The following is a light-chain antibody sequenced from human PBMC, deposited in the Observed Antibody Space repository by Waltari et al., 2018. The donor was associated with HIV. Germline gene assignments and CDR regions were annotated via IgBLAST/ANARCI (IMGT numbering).Light chain of an antibody. CDR1: QSITYW. V-gene: IGKV1-5*03. CDR3: QQYNVYFPWT. J-gene: IGKJ1*01. Sequence: DIQMTQSPSTLSASVGDSVTITYRARQSITYWVAWYHQKPGKAPRLLIYKASTLKSGVPSRFSCTGAGTEFTLTISSLQPDDSATYYCQQYNVYFPWTFGRGTKVEIK. CDR2: KAS.